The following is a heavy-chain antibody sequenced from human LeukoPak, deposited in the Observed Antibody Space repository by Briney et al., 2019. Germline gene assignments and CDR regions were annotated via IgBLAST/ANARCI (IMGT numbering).Heavy chain of an antibody. CDR3: AREPDYGDSPGDY. J-gene: IGHJ4*02. Sequence: TGGSLRLSCAASGFTFSTYAMHWVRQAPGKGLEWVAVISYDGSSRYYADSVKGRFTISRDNSKNTLYLQMNSLRAEDTAVYYCAREPDYGDSPGDYWGQGTLVTVSS. D-gene: IGHD4-17*01. CDR1: GFTFSTYA. V-gene: IGHV3-30*04. CDR2: ISYDGSSR.